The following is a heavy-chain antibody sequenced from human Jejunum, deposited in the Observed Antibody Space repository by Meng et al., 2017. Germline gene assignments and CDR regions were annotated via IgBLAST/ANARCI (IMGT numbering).Heavy chain of an antibody. CDR1: GYTFTSYD. Sequence: ASVKVSCKASGYTFTSYDINWVRQATGQGLEWMGWMNPTTGVTGYAQNFQGRVTMTRDTSNSAAYMELSSLRSDDTAVYYCARGRRDDVGATLTDYWGQGTLVTVSS. J-gene: IGHJ4*02. CDR2: MNPTTGVT. D-gene: IGHD1-26*01. CDR3: ARGRRDDVGATLTDY. V-gene: IGHV1-8*01.